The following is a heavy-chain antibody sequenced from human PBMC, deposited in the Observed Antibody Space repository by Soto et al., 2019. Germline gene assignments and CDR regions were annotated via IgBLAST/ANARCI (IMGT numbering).Heavy chain of an antibody. CDR2: INHSGST. V-gene: IGHV4-34*01. Sequence: SETLSLTCAVYGGSFSGYYWSWIRQPPGKGLEWIGEINHSGSTNYNPSLNSRVTISVDTSKNQFSLKLSSVTAADTAVYYCARGLQIYYDSSGYRLSGKFDPWCQGTLVTVSS. CDR3: ARGLQIYYDSSGYRLSGKFDP. D-gene: IGHD3-22*01. CDR1: GGSFSGYY. J-gene: IGHJ5*02.